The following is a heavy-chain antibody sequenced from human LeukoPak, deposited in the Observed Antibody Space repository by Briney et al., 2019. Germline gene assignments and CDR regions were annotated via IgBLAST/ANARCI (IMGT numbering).Heavy chain of an antibody. CDR1: GFTFSSYA. Sequence: PGGSLRLSCAASGFTFSSYAMRWVRQAPGKGLVWVSGISGSGGYTYYADSVKGRFTISRDNSKNTLYVQMNSLRAEHTAVYYCAKGATTGTRLFDSWGQGTLVTVSS. V-gene: IGHV3-23*01. CDR3: AKGATTGTRLFDS. CDR2: ISGSGGYT. J-gene: IGHJ4*02. D-gene: IGHD6-13*01.